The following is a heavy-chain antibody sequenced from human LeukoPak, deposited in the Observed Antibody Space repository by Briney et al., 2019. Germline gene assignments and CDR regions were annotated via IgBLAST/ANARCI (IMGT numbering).Heavy chain of an antibody. D-gene: IGHD6-6*01. CDR3: ARQVSSIIARPFDY. CDR1: GGSTSSSNYI. CDR2: IHYSGST. J-gene: IGHJ4*02. Sequence: SETLSLTCTVSGGSTSSSNYIWGWIRQPPGEGLEGFGSIHYSGSTYYNPSLKSRVTISVDTSKNLLALKLSSVTAADTAVYYCARQVSSIIARPFDYWGQGTQVTVSS. V-gene: IGHV4-39*01.